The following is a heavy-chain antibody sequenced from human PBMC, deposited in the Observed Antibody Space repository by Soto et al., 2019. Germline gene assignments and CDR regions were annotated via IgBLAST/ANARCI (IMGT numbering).Heavy chain of an antibody. V-gene: IGHV3-49*03. CDR3: TRSLSYYYDSRGYYLNWFDH. CDR1: GFTFGDYA. CDR2: SRSKAYGGTT. D-gene: IGHD3-22*01. J-gene: IGHJ5*02. Sequence: GGSLRLSCTASGFTFGDYAMSWFRQAPGKGLEWVGFSRSKAYGGTTEYAASVKGRFTISSDDSKSIAYLQMTSLKTEDTAVYYCTRSLSYYYDSRGYYLNWFDHWAQGTLVTVSS.